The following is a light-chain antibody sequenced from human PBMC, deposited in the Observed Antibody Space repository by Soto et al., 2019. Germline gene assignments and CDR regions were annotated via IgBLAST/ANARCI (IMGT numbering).Light chain of an antibody. CDR3: QQYYNWPYT. CDR2: GTS. Sequence: EIVMTQSPATLSVSPGEGATLSCRASQSVTSNLAWYQQQPGQAPRLLIYGTSTRATGIPARFSGSGSGTEFTLTISSLQSEDFAVYYCQQYYNWPYTFGQGTKLEIK. CDR1: QSVTSN. J-gene: IGKJ2*01. V-gene: IGKV3-15*01.